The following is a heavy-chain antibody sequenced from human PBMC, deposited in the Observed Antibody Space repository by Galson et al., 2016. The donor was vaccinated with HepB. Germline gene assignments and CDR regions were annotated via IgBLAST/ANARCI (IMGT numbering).Heavy chain of an antibody. CDR2: IDWDGDK. Sequence: PALVKPTQTLTLTCTFSGFSLSTSGMCVSWIRQPPGKALEWLALIDWDGDKYYRTSLKTRLTISTDTSKNQVVLRMTNMDPDDTATYYCARKDTVIGAAGTDAFDIWGQGTVVTVSS. CDR3: ARKDTVIGAAGTDAFDI. V-gene: IGHV2-70*01. J-gene: IGHJ3*02. D-gene: IGHD6-13*01. CDR1: GFSLSTSGMC.